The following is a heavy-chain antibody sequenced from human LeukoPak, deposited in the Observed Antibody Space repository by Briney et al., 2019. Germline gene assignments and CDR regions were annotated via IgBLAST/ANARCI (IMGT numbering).Heavy chain of an antibody. D-gene: IGHD2-15*01. Sequence: PSETLSFTCAVYGGSFSGYYWSWIRQHPGKGLEWIGEINHSGSTNYNPSLKSRVTISVDTSKNQFSLKLSSVTAADTAVYYCVRSHRRSRFDPWGQGTLVTVSS. CDR1: GGSFSGYY. CDR3: VRSHRRSRFDP. J-gene: IGHJ5*02. CDR2: INHSGST. V-gene: IGHV4-34*01.